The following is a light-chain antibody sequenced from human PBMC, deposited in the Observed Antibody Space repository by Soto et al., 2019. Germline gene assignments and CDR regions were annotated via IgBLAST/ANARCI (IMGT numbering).Light chain of an antibody. J-gene: IGKJ5*01. CDR1: QGISSY. V-gene: IGKV1-8*01. CDR3: QQYYSYPLT. Sequence: AIRMTQSPSSLSASIGDRVTITCRASQGISSYLAWYQQKPGKAPKLLIYAASTLQSGVPSRFSGSGSGTDFTLTISCLQSEDFATYYCQQYYSYPLTFGQGTRLEIK. CDR2: AAS.